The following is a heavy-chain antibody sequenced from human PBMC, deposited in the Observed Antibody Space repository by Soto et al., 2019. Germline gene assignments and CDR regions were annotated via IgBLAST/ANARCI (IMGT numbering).Heavy chain of an antibody. CDR2: ISYDGTNK. D-gene: IGHD4-17*01. CDR3: AKDLQSYGDYDYYCYGMDV. V-gene: IGHV3-30*18. J-gene: IGHJ6*02. Sequence: QVQLVESGGGELQPGRSLTISCAASGFTFSTYGMHWVRQTPGKGLEWVAVISYDGTNKFYSDSVKGRFTSSRDNFKNTLTLQMNSLRADDTAVYSCAKDLQSYGDYDYYCYGMDVWGLGTRGTVSS. CDR1: GFTFSTYG.